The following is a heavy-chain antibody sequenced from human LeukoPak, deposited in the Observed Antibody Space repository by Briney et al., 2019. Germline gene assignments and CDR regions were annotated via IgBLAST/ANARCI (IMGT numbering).Heavy chain of an antibody. CDR1: GFTFSSYA. Sequence: GGSLRLSCAASGFTFSSYAMSWVRQAPGKGLEWVSAISGSGGSTYYADSVKGRFTISRDNSKNTLYLQMNSLRAEDTAVYYCAKVLGPRITIFGVVITPFDYWGQGTLVTVSS. CDR3: AKVLGPRITIFGVVITPFDY. V-gene: IGHV3-23*01. CDR2: ISGSGGST. J-gene: IGHJ4*02. D-gene: IGHD3-3*01.